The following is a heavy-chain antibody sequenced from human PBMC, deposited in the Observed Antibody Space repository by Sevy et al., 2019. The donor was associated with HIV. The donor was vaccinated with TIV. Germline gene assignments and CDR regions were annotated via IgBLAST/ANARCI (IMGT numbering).Heavy chain of an antibody. V-gene: IGHV1-18*04. CDR1: GYTFTTYG. CDR2: ISDYNGNT. Sequence: ASVKVSCKASGYTFTTYGISWVRQAPGQGLEWMGWISDYNGNTNYAQKFQGRVIMTTDTSTTTAYMELRSLRSDDTAVYYCARDSSSSGGYWFDPWGQGTLVTVSS. D-gene: IGHD6-6*01. J-gene: IGHJ5*02. CDR3: ARDSSSSGGYWFDP.